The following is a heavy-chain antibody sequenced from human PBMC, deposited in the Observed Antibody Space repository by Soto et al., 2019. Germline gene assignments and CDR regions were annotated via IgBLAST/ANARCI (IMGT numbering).Heavy chain of an antibody. Sequence: QVQLVQSGAEVKKPGSSVKVSCKASGGTFSSYAIDWVRQAPGQGLEWMGGIIPIFGTADYAQKFQGRVTITADESTSTDYTELSSLRSEDTAVYSCARGETGGEWGYDVDYWGQGTLVTVSS. CDR3: ARGETGGEWGYDVDY. CDR2: IIPIFGTA. CDR1: GGTFSSYA. D-gene: IGHD3-16*01. J-gene: IGHJ4*02. V-gene: IGHV1-69*12.